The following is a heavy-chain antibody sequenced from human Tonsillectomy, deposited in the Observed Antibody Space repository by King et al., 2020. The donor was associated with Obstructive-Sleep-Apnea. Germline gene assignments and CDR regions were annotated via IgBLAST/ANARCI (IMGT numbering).Heavy chain of an antibody. CDR1: GGSISSGGYY. V-gene: IGHV4-31*03. D-gene: IGHD5-18*01. Sequence: QLQESGPGLVKPSQTLSLTCSVSGGSISSGGYYWSWIRQHPGKGLEWIGYIYYSGSTYYNPSLKSRVTISVDTSKNQFSLKLSSVTAADTAVYYCARQIYGYPQSFDYWGQGTLVTVSS. CDR2: IYYSGST. CDR3: ARQIYGYPQSFDY. J-gene: IGHJ4*02.